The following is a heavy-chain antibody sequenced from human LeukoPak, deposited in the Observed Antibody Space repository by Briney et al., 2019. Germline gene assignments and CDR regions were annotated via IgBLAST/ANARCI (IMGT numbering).Heavy chain of an antibody. Sequence: GGSLRLSCAASGFTFSSYAMSWVRQAPGKGLEWVSAISGSGGSTYYADSVKGRFTISRDNSKNTLYLQMNSLRAEDTAVYYCAKVLKCELLWRVFHFWGQGTLVTVSS. D-gene: IGHD1-26*01. CDR2: ISGSGGST. V-gene: IGHV3-23*01. CDR1: GFTFSSYA. J-gene: IGHJ4*02. CDR3: AKVLKCELLWRVFHF.